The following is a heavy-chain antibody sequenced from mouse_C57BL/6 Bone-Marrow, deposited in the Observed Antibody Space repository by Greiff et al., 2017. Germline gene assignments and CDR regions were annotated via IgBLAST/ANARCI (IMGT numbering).Heavy chain of an antibody. Sequence: QVQLKQPGAELVKPGASVKLSCKASGYTFTSYWMQWVKQRPGQGLEWIGEIDPSDSYTNYNQKFKGKATLTVDTSSSTAYMQLSSLTSEDSAVYYCAPNWDLDYWGQGTTRTVSS. CDR1: GYTFTSYW. CDR3: APNWDLDY. V-gene: IGHV1-50*01. D-gene: IGHD4-1*01. CDR2: IDPSDSYT. J-gene: IGHJ2*01.